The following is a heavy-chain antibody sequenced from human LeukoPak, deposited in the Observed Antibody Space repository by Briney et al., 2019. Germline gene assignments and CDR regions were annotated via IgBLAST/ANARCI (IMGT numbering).Heavy chain of an antibody. CDR2: IRVTNGDA. J-gene: IGHJ4*02. V-gene: IGHV1-18*01. Sequence: GASVKVSCKASGYTFTRFGISWVRQAPGQGLEWMGWIRVTNGDANYAQQLQGRVTMTADTSTRTVYMELRSLRSDDTAVYHCARDDYYDSSGDRDYWGQGTLVTVSS. D-gene: IGHD3-22*01. CDR3: ARDDYYDSSGDRDY. CDR1: GYTFTRFG.